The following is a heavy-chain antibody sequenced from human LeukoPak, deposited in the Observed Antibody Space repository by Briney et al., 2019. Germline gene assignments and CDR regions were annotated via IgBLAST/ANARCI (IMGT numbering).Heavy chain of an antibody. CDR2: ISYDGSNK. V-gene: IGHV3-30-3*01. D-gene: IGHD3-22*01. CDR1: GFTFSSYA. J-gene: IGHJ3*02. Sequence: GGSLRLSCAASGFTFSSYAMHWVRQAPGKGLEWVAVISYDGSNKYYADSVKGRFTISRDNSKNTLYLQMNSLRAEDTAVYYCARELWDYYDSSGDAFDIWGQGTMVTVSS. CDR3: ARELWDYYDSSGDAFDI.